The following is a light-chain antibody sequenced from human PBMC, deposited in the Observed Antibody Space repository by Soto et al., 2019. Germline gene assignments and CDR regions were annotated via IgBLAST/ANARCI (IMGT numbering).Light chain of an antibody. V-gene: IGKV3-15*01. J-gene: IGKJ2*01. CDR1: QSVGRN. Sequence: EIVMTQSPVTLSVSPGERATLSCRASQSVGRNLAWYQQKPGQAPRLLIYDASNRATAIPARFSGSGSETEFHLTINPLQPEDLAVYYCQQYSQWPSYTFGQGTKVDI. CDR3: QQYSQWPSYT. CDR2: DAS.